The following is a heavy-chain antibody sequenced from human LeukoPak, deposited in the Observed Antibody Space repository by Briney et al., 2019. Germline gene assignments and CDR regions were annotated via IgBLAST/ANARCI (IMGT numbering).Heavy chain of an antibody. CDR1: GFTFSDHY. D-gene: IGHD5-18*01. V-gene: IGHV3-72*01. Sequence: GGTLRLSCAASGFTFSDHYMDWVRQAPGKGPEWVGRIRNKVKSYTTDYAASVKGRFTISRDDSKNSLYLQMNNLKIEDTAVYYCAPYKYGSLDYWGQGTPVTVSS. J-gene: IGHJ4*02. CDR2: IRNKVKSYTT. CDR3: APYKYGSLDY.